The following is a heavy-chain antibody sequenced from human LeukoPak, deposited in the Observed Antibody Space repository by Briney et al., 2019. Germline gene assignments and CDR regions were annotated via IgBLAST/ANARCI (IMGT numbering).Heavy chain of an antibody. V-gene: IGHV3-23*01. D-gene: IGHD6-19*01. J-gene: IGHJ3*02. CDR1: GFTFSNYA. Sequence: GGSLRLSCAASGFTFSNYAISWVRQAPGKGLEWVSSISGYGGDTYYTDSVKGRFTISRDNSKNTLYLQMNSLRARNTAIYYCAKVASNSGKGGAFDIWGQGTMVTVSS. CDR3: AKVASNSGKGGAFDI. CDR2: ISGYGGDT.